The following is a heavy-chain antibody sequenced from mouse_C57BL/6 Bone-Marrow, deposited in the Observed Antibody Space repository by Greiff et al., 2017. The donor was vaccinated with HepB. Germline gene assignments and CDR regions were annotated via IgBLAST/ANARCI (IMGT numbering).Heavy chain of an antibody. J-gene: IGHJ4*01. V-gene: IGHV1-55*01. CDR2: IYPGSGST. Sequence: QVQLKHPGAELVKPGASVKMSCKASGYTFTSYWITWVKQRPGQGLEWIGDIYPGSGSTNYNEKFKSKATLTVDTSSSTASMQLSSLTSEDSAVYYCARWLLPYYAMDYWGQGTSVTVSS. D-gene: IGHD2-3*01. CDR1: GYTFTSYW. CDR3: ARWLLPYYAMDY.